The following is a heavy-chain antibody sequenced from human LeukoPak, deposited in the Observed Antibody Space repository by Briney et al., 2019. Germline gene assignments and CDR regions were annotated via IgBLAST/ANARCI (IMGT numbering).Heavy chain of an antibody. J-gene: IGHJ3*02. Sequence: GGSLRLSCAASGFTVSSNYMSWVRQAPGKGLEWVSVIYSGGSTYYADSVKGRFTISRDNSKNTLYLQMNSLRAEDTAVYYCARGPSEDASDIWGQGTMVTVSS. CDR3: ARGPSEDASDI. V-gene: IGHV3-53*01. CDR1: GFTVSSNY. CDR2: IYSGGST.